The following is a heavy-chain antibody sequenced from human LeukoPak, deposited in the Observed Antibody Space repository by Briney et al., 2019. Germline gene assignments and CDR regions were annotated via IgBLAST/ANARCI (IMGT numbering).Heavy chain of an antibody. CDR1: GFTFSSYA. CDR2: ISGSGGST. D-gene: IGHD1-26*01. CDR3: AKVGGGGVGAHFDY. V-gene: IGHV3-23*01. Sequence: GSLRLSCAASGFTFSSYAMSWVRQAPGKGLEWVSAISGSGGSTYYADSVKGRFTISRDNSKNTLYLQMNSLRAEDMAVYYCAKVGGGGVGAHFDYWGQGTLLTVSS. J-gene: IGHJ4*02.